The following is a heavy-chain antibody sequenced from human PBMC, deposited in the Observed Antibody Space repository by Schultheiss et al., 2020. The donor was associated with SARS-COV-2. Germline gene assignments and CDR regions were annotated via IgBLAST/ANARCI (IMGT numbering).Heavy chain of an antibody. D-gene: IGHD5-18*01. CDR3: ARDSQDTAMAHLFDY. V-gene: IGHV3-21*01. J-gene: IGHJ4*02. CDR1: GFTFSSYS. Sequence: GESLKISCAASGFTFSSYSMNWVRQAPGKGLEWVSSISSSSSYIYYADSVKGRFTISRDNAKNSLYLQMNSLRAEDTAVYYCARDSQDTAMAHLFDYWGQGTLVTVSS. CDR2: ISSSSSYI.